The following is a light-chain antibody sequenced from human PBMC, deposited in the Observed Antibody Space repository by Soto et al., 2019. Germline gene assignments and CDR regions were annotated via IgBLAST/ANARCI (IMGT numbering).Light chain of an antibody. J-gene: IGLJ2*01. CDR2: YDS. CDR3: QLLGV. Sequence: SYELSQPLSVSGAPGKTARITCGGNNIGSKSVHWYQQKPGQAPVLVIYYDSDRPSGIPERFSGSNSGNTATLTISRVEAGDEADYYCQLLGVFGGGTQLTVL. CDR1: NIGSKS. V-gene: IGLV3-21*01.